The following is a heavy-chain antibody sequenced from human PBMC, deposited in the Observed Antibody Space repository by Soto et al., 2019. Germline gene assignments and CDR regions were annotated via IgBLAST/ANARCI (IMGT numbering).Heavy chain of an antibody. CDR2: IYHSGST. Sequence: PSETLSLTCTVSGGSITSSSYYWSWIRQPPGKGLEWIGEIYHSGSTNYNPSLKSRVTISVDKSKNQFSLKLSSVTAADTAVYYCARDNYGDYDYWGQGTLVTVSS. D-gene: IGHD4-17*01. J-gene: IGHJ4*02. CDR3: ARDNYGDYDY. V-gene: IGHV4-39*07. CDR1: GGSITSSSYY.